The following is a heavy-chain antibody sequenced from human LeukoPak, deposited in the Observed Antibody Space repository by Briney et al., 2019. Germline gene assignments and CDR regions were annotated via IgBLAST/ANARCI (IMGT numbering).Heavy chain of an antibody. V-gene: IGHV3-23*01. Sequence: GGSLRLSCAASGFTFSNFAMTWVRQAPGEGLEWVSSLTSSRGHSYTADTVKGRFTISRDNSQNTLYLQMNNLRVEDTGVYYCSRDPNGDYVGAFDSWGQGTLVTVSS. CDR2: LTSSRGHS. J-gene: IGHJ5*01. D-gene: IGHD4-17*01. CDR1: GFTFSNFA. CDR3: SRDPNGDYVGAFDS.